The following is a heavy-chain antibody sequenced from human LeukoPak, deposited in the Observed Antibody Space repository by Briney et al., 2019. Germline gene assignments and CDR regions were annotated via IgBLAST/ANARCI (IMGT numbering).Heavy chain of an antibody. CDR3: ARGYSSGPLDFDF. Sequence: LRLSCEASGFIFSNYAMSWVRQAPAKGLEWTGDIYYSGCTNYNPSLKSRVTISVDTSKNQFSLKLSSVTAADTAVYYCARGYSSGPLDFDFWGQGTLVTVSS. CDR1: GFIFSNYA. CDR2: IYYSGCT. J-gene: IGHJ4*02. V-gene: IGHV4-59*01. D-gene: IGHD6-19*01.